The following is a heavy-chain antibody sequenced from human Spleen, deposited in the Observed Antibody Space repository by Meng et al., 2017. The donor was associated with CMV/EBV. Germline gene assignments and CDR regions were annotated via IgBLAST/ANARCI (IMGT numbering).Heavy chain of an antibody. CDR1: GCKFIDYT. CDR2: ISSMSYSI. Sequence: SGCKFIDYTKNWVRQAPGKGLEWISSISSMSYSIHYADSMKGRFSISRDNSENTLYLQMDSLTAEDTAVYYCAMSRTGRYQLLYGIDYWGQGTLVTVSS. D-gene: IGHD2-2*02. J-gene: IGHJ4*02. V-gene: IGHV3-21*04. CDR3: AMSRTGRYQLLYGIDY.